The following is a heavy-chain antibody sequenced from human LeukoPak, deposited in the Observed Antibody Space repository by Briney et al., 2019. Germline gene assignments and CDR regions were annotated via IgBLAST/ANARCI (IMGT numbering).Heavy chain of an antibody. CDR3: ARNGGGLDY. CDR2: IGSAGGTI. D-gene: IGHD2-21*01. Sequence: GGSLRLSCAASGFTFSSYDMTWVRQAPGKGLEWVSYIGSAGGTISYSDSVKGRFTISRDNAKNSLYLQMNSLRAEDAGVYYCARNGGGLDYWGQGSVVTVSS. V-gene: IGHV3-48*03. J-gene: IGHJ4*02. CDR1: GFTFSSYD.